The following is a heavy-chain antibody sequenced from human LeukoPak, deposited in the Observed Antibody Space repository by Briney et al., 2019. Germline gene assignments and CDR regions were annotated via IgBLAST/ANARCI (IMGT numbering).Heavy chain of an antibody. CDR2: IYYSGST. CDR3: ARIDIAVVPSTTFDY. D-gene: IGHD2-2*01. Sequence: PSETLSLTCTVSGGSISSSSYYWGWIRQPPGKGLEWIGTIYYSGSTYYNPSLQSRVTISADTPKNQFSLKLSSVTAVDTAVYYCARIDIAVVPSTTFDYWGQGTLVTVSS. J-gene: IGHJ4*02. CDR1: GGSISSSSYY. V-gene: IGHV4-39*01.